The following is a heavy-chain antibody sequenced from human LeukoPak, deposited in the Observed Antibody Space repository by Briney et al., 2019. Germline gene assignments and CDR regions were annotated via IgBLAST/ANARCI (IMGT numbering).Heavy chain of an antibody. D-gene: IGHD3-16*01. CDR3: ARGFSYMGGLFDY. Sequence: PSETLSLTCAVYGGSFSGYYWSWIRQPPGKGMEWIGEINHSGSTNYNPSLKSRVAISVDTSKNQFSLKLSSVTAADTAVYYCARGFSYMGGLFDYWGQGTLVTVSS. CDR1: GGSFSGYY. V-gene: IGHV4-34*01. J-gene: IGHJ4*02. CDR2: INHSGST.